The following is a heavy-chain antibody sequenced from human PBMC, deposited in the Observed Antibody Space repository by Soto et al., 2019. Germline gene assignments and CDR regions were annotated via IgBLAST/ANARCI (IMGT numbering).Heavy chain of an antibody. CDR2: INPNSGGT. CDR1: GYTFTGYY. Sequence: ASLKVSCKASGYTFTGYYMHWVRQAPGQGLEWMGWINPNSGGTNYAQKFQGWVTMTRDTSISTAYMELSRLRSDDTAVYYCARETVVVPAAMGPYYYGMDVWGQGTTVTVSS. J-gene: IGHJ6*02. V-gene: IGHV1-2*04. CDR3: ARETVVVPAAMGPYYYGMDV. D-gene: IGHD2-2*01.